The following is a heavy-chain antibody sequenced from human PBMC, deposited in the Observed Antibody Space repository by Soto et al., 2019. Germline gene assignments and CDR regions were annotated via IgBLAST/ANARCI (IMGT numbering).Heavy chain of an antibody. J-gene: IGHJ4*02. Sequence: GGSLRLSCAASGFTFSSYAMSWVRQAPGKGLEWVSAISGSGGSTYYADSVKGRFTISRDNSKNTLYLQMNSLRAEDTAVYYCAKDYPNYYGSGSYYMLGVGYAAYWGQGTLVTVSS. D-gene: IGHD3-10*01. CDR2: ISGSGGST. CDR1: GFTFSSYA. CDR3: AKDYPNYYGSGSYYMLGVGYAAY. V-gene: IGHV3-23*01.